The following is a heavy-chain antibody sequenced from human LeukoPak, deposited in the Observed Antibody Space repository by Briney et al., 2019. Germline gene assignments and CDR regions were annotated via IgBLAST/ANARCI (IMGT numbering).Heavy chain of an antibody. D-gene: IGHD3-22*01. CDR1: GGSISSGGYY. J-gene: IGHJ5*02. V-gene: IGHV4-31*03. CDR3: ARGSDYYDSSGYHRGWFDP. Sequence: SQTLSLTCTVSGGSISSGGYYWSWIRQLPGKGLEWIGYIYYSGSTYDNPSLKSRVTISVDTSKNQFSLKLSSVTAADTAVYYCARGSDYYDSSGYHRGWFDPWGQGTLVTVSS. CDR2: IYYSGST.